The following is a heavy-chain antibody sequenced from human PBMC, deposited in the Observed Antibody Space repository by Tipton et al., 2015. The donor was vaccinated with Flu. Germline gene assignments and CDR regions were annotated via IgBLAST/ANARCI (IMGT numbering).Heavy chain of an antibody. V-gene: IGHV4-34*01. Sequence: GLVKPSETLSLTCAVYGGSFSDYYWGWIRQFPGKGLEWIGTVPRTGSTIYNPSLKSRVTLSIDTSKNQFSLKMKSVTATDMAVYYCARRDYSNYVSDPKSWFDPWGQGTLVAVSS. J-gene: IGHJ5*02. CDR3: ARRDYSNYVSDPKSWFDP. CDR2: VPRTGST. CDR1: GGSFSDYY. D-gene: IGHD4-11*01.